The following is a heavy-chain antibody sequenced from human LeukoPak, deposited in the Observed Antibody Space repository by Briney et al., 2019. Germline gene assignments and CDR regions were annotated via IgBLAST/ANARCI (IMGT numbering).Heavy chain of an antibody. CDR2: IGDSGATT. J-gene: IGHJ4*02. Sequence: GGSLRLSCAASGFTLSSYAMTWVRQAPGKGLEWVADIGDSGATTYYADSVKGRFTISRDKSQNTLYLQMSSLRAEDTAVYFCASFHYYGSAAYYLSYWGQGTLVTVSS. CDR1: GFTLSSYA. CDR3: ASFHYYGSAAYYLSY. D-gene: IGHD3-10*01. V-gene: IGHV3-23*01.